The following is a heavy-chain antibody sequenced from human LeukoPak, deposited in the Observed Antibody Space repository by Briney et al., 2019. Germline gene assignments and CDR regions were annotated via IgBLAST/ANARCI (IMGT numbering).Heavy chain of an antibody. CDR3: ARDSSPTHYYDSSGYYY. J-gene: IGHJ4*02. V-gene: IGHV1-2*02. CDR1: GYTFTGYY. D-gene: IGHD3-22*01. CDR2: INPNSGGT. Sequence: ASVKVSCKASGYTFTGYYMHWVRQAPGQGLEWMGWINPNSGGTNYAQKFQGRVTMTRDTSISTAYMELSRLRSDDTAVYYCARDSSPTHYYDSSGYYYWGQGTLVTVSS.